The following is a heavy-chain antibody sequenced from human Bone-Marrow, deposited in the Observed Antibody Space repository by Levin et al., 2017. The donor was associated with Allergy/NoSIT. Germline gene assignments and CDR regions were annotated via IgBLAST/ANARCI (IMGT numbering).Heavy chain of an antibody. Sequence: GESLKISCIVSGFTFSDYSIYWVRQAPGKGLEWISSISSDSSDLYYADSVKGRFTISRDNAKNSLNLQVSSLRAEDTAVYHCVGGIIGYVRVAHKEAFDVWGQGTMVTVSS. J-gene: IGHJ3*01. V-gene: IGHV3-21*01. CDR2: ISSDSSDL. D-gene: IGHD2/OR15-2a*01. CDR3: VGGIIGYVRVAHKEAFDV. CDR1: GFTFSDYS.